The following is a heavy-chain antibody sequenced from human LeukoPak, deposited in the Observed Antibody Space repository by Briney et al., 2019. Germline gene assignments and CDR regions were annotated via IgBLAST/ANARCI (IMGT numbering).Heavy chain of an antibody. Sequence: GESLKISCAASGFTFSSYAMSWVRQAPGKGLEWVSAISGSGGSTYYADSVKGRFTISRDNSKNTLYLQMNSLRAEDTAVYYCAKAVFNALYYFDYWGQGTLVTVSS. CDR1: GFTFSSYA. J-gene: IGHJ4*02. CDR2: ISGSGGST. V-gene: IGHV3-23*01. CDR3: AKAVFNALYYFDY. D-gene: IGHD2-8*01.